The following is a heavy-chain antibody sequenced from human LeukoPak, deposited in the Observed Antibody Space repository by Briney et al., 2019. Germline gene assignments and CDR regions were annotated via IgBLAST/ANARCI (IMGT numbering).Heavy chain of an antibody. D-gene: IGHD1-14*01. CDR1: DYSISSGYH. V-gene: IGHV4-38-2*01. J-gene: IGHJ6*03. CDR3: ARGCIGNPGRYYYYYMDV. Sequence: SETLSLTCAVSDYSISSGYHWGWIRQPPEKGLEWIGSISRSGSTYYSPSLKGRVTMSVDSSKNEFSLNLSSVTAADTAVYYCARGCIGNPGRYYYYYMDVWGKGTTVTVSS. CDR2: ISRSGST.